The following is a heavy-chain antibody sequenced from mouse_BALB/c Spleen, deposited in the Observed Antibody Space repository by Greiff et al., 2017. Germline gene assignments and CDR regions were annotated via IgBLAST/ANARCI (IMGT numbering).Heavy chain of an antibody. CDR3: ARETDWEGYWYFDV. V-gene: IGHV7-3*02. D-gene: IGHD4-1*01. Sequence: EVKLMESGGGLVQPGGSLRLSCATSGFTFTDYYMSWVRQPPGKALEWLGFIRNKANGYTTEYSASVKGRFTISRDNSQSILYLQMNTLRAEDSATYYCARETDWEGYWYFDVWGAGTTVTVSS. CDR1: GFTFTDYY. J-gene: IGHJ1*01. CDR2: IRNKANGYTT.